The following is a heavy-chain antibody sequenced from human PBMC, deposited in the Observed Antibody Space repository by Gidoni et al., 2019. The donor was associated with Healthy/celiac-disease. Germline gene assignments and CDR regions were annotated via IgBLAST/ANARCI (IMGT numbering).Heavy chain of an antibody. D-gene: IGHD3-9*01. V-gene: IGHV3-30-3*01. CDR1: VFICNNYA. J-gene: IGHJ4*02. CDR3: VRDYDILSF. Sequence: QLHLVESGGGVVQPGRSLRLSCAASVFICNNYAIHWVRQAPGKGLEWVAVISYDGSNKYYADSVKGRFTISRDNSKNTVYLQMKSLRAEDKAVYYCVRDYDILSFWGQGTLVTVSS. CDR2: ISYDGSNK.